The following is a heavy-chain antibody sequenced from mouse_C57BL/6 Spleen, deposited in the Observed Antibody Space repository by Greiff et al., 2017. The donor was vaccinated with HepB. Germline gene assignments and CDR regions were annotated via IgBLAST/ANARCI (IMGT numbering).Heavy chain of an antibody. Sequence: VKLLESGAELARPGASVKLSCKASGYTFTSYGISWVKQRTGQGLEWIGEIYPRSGNTYYNEKFKGKATLTADKSSSTAYMELRSLTYEDSAVYFCARSSFITTVVGYFDVWGTGTTVTVSS. V-gene: IGHV1-81*01. CDR2: IYPRSGNT. D-gene: IGHD1-1*01. J-gene: IGHJ1*03. CDR1: GYTFTSYG. CDR3: ARSSFITTVVGYFDV.